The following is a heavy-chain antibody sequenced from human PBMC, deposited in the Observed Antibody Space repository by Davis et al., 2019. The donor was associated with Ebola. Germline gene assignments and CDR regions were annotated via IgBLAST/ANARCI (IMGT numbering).Heavy chain of an antibody. V-gene: IGHV3-33*01. CDR2: IWYDGSNK. CDR1: GFTFSSYG. D-gene: IGHD6-6*01. J-gene: IGHJ6*02. CDR3: ARGGLGIAARRYYYYGMDV. Sequence: PGGPLRLSCAASGFTFSSYGMHWVRQAPGKGLEWVAVIWYDGSNKYYADSVKGRFTISRDNSKNTLYLQMNSLRAEDTAVYYCARGGLGIAARRYYYYGMDVWGQGTTVTVSS.